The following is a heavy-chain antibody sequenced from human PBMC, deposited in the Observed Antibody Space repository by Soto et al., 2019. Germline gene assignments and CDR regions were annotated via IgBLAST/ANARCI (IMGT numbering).Heavy chain of an antibody. D-gene: IGHD3-3*01. CDR1: GGTFSSYA. CDR3: ARRIASGYYDFWSGQLDY. J-gene: IGHJ4*02. Sequence: QVQLVQSGAEVKKPGSSVKVSCKASGGTFSSYAISWVRQAPGQGLEWMGGIIPIFGTANYAQKFQGRVTITADXXTXTXXMELSSLRSEDTAVYCGARRIASGYYDFWSGQLDYWGQGTLVTVSS. V-gene: IGHV1-69*12. CDR2: IIPIFGTA.